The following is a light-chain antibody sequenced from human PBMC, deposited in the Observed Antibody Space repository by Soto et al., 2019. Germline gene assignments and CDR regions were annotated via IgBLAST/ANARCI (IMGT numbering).Light chain of an antibody. CDR2: EGS. CDR3: CSYAGNSVYV. Sequence: QSALTQPASVSGSPGQSITISCTGTSSDVGSYNLVSWYQQHPGKTPKLMIYEGSKRPSGVSNRFSGSKSGTTAALRISGLQAEDEADYYCCSYAGNSVYVFGTGTKLTVL. CDR1: SSDVGSYNL. V-gene: IGLV2-23*01. J-gene: IGLJ1*01.